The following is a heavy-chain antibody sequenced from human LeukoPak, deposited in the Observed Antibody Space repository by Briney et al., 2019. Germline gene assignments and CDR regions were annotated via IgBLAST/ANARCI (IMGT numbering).Heavy chain of an antibody. D-gene: IGHD3-9*01. V-gene: IGHV3-21*01. J-gene: IGHJ3*02. CDR1: GFTFSGYS. CDR3: ARDLYYDILTAPPQDAFDI. CDR2: ISSSSSYI. Sequence: GGSLRLSCAASGFTFSGYSMNWVRQAPGKGLEWVSSISSSSSYIYYADSVKGRFTISRDNAKNSLYLQMNSLRAEDTAVYYCARDLYYDILTAPPQDAFDIWGQGTMVTVYS.